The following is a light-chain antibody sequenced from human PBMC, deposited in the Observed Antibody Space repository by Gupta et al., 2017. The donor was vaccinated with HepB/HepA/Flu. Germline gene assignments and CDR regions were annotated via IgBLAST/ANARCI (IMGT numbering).Light chain of an antibody. CDR3: ETWDTNNTLV. V-gene: IGLV4-60*03. Sequence: QPVLTPSSSASASLGSSVKLTCTLSSGHSSDSIDCHHQPPGKDPRYLMKLEGIGRYSKGSGVPGRFSGSSSGADRSLTIFTLESEDDADYYCETWDTNNTLVFGGGTKLTVL. J-gene: IGLJ2*01. CDR2: LEGIGRY. CDR1: SGHSSDS.